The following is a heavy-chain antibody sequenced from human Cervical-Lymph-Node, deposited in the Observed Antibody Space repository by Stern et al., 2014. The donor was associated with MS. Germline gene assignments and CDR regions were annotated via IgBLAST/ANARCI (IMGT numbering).Heavy chain of an antibody. CDR3: ATEKGACSGDDCHVTFDS. CDR2: IWFDGTNE. Sequence: VQLVESGGGVIQPGRSLRLSCAASGFAFSRHGMHWVRQVPGKGLEWVAVIWFDGTNEKYEYCVKGRFTNARDKSKNSLYLQMNNLRVEDTGIYYCATEKGACSGDDCHVTFDSWGQGTLVTVSS. D-gene: IGHD2-21*02. CDR1: GFAFSRHG. V-gene: IGHV3-33*01. J-gene: IGHJ4*02.